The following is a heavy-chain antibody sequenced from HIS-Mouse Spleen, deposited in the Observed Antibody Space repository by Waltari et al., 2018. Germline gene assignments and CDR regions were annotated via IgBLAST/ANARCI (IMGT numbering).Heavy chain of an antibody. J-gene: IGHJ2*01. D-gene: IGHD6-13*01. CDR1: WFTVRSNF. V-gene: IGHV3-53*01. CDR3: ARGGLAAAGWYFDL. CDR2: IYSGGRT. Sequence: EVQLVESGGGLIQTGGSLRLSCAAYWFTVRSNFMSWFREAPGKGLECVSVIYSGGRTYYADSVKGRFTISRDNSKNTLYLQMNSLRAEDTAVYYCARGGLAAAGWYFDLWGRGTLVTVSS.